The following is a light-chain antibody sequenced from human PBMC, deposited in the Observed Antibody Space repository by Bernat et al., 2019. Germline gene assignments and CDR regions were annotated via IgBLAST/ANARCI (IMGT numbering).Light chain of an antibody. Sequence: EIVLTQSPGTLSLSPGERATLSCRASQSVSSSSLAWYQQQPGQAPRLLIYGASNRATGIPARFSGSGSGTDFTLTISSLEPEDFAVYYCQQRSNWPYTFGQGTKLEIE. J-gene: IGKJ2*01. CDR3: QQRSNWPYT. CDR1: QSVSSSS. CDR2: GAS. V-gene: IGKV3D-20*02.